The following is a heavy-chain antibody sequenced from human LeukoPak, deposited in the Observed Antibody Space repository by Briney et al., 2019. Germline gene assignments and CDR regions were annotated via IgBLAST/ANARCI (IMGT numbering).Heavy chain of an antibody. D-gene: IGHD3-10*01. V-gene: IGHV4-59*01. CDR2: IYYSGST. CDR1: GGSISSYY. Sequence: SETLSLTCTVSGGSISSYYWSWIRQPPGKGLEWIGYIYYSGSTNYNPSLKSRVTISVDTSKNQFSLKLSSVTAADTAVYYCARAANSYYDYYYYYYMDVWGKGTTVTVSS. J-gene: IGHJ6*03. CDR3: ARAANSYYDYYYYYYMDV.